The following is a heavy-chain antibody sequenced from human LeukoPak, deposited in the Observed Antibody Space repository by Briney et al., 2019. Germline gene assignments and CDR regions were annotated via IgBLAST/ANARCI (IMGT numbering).Heavy chain of an antibody. CDR2: IYYSGST. D-gene: IGHD2/OR15-2a*01. V-gene: IGHV4-30-4*01. Sequence: SETLSLTCTVSGASISSGDYYWSWTRQPPGKGLEWIGYIYYSGSTSYNPSLKSRLTISVDTSENQFSLKLSSVTAADTAVYYCARTESDYFYFDYWGQGTLVTVSS. CDR3: ARTESDYFYFDY. CDR1: GASISSGDYY. J-gene: IGHJ4*02.